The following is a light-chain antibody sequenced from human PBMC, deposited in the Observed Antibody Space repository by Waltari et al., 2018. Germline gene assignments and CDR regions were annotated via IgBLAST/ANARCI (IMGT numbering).Light chain of an antibody. CDR1: SSDVGGYNY. V-gene: IGLV2-14*03. CDR3: SSYRRSDIVV. CDR2: AVN. J-gene: IGLJ2*01. Sequence: QSALTQPASVAGSPGQSITIPCTGTSSDVGGYNYVPWYQHHPGKATKIRIYAVNDRPSGVSHRFSGSKSGNTASLTISGLQAEDEADYYCSSYRRSDIVVFGGGTKLTVL.